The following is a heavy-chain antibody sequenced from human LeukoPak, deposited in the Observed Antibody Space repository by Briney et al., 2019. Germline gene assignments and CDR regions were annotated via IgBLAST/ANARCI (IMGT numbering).Heavy chain of an antibody. CDR1: GFTFSSYA. Sequence: PGGSLRLSCAASGFTFSSYAMSWVRQAPGKGLEWVSYISSSGSTIYYADSVKGRFTISRDNAKNSLYLQMNSLRAEDTAVYYCARDCYDSSGYYYEIYYYYGMDVWGQGTTVTVSS. CDR2: ISSSGSTI. D-gene: IGHD3-22*01. J-gene: IGHJ6*02. CDR3: ARDCYDSSGYYYEIYYYYGMDV. V-gene: IGHV3-48*04.